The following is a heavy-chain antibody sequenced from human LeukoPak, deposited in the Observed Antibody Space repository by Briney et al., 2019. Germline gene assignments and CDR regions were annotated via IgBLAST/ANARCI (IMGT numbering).Heavy chain of an antibody. CDR2: IKQDGSEK. Sequence: PGGSLRLSCAASGFTFSSYWMSWVRQAPGKGLEWVANIKQDGSEKYYVDSVKGRFTISRDNAKNSLYLQMNSLRAEDTAVYYCARDTRVNNWSLYAFDIWGQGTMVTVSS. D-gene: IGHD1-20*01. J-gene: IGHJ3*02. CDR3: ARDTRVNNWSLYAFDI. CDR1: GFTFSSYW. V-gene: IGHV3-7*01.